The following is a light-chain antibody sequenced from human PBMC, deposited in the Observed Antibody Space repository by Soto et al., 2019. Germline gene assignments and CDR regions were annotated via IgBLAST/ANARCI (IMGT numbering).Light chain of an antibody. Sequence: ACQMTQSPSSLSAAVGDRVTITCRASQDIRNDLGWYQQKPGKAPRLLIYAASILQSGVPSRFGGSGSGTDFTLTISSPQPEDFATYYCLQDYSFPWTFGQGTKVDIK. CDR2: AAS. CDR1: QDIRND. CDR3: LQDYSFPWT. V-gene: IGKV1-6*01. J-gene: IGKJ1*01.